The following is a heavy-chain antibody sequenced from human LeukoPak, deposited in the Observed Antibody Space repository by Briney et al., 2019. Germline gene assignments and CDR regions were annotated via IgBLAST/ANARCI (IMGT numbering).Heavy chain of an antibody. CDR1: GFTFSTYS. Sequence: GGSLRLSCAASGFTFSTYSMTWVRQAPGKGLEWVSYISSSSSIMNYAESVRGRFTISRDNAKNLLYLQMNSLRAEDTAVYYCGRDYEERATDYWGQGTLVTVSS. CDR2: ISSSSSIM. D-gene: IGHD5-24*01. CDR3: GRDYEERATDY. J-gene: IGHJ4*02. V-gene: IGHV3-48*04.